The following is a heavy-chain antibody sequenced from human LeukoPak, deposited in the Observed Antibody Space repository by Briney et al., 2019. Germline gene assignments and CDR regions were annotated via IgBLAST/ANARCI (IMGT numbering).Heavy chain of an antibody. Sequence: SETLSLTCAVYGGSFSGYYWSWIRQPPGKGLEWIGEINHSGSTNYNPSLKSRVTISVDTSKNQFSLKLSSVTAADTAVYYCAGAGATVLNYWGQGTLVTVSS. CDR2: INHSGST. V-gene: IGHV4-34*01. CDR1: GGSFSGYY. CDR3: AGAGATVLNY. D-gene: IGHD1-26*01. J-gene: IGHJ4*02.